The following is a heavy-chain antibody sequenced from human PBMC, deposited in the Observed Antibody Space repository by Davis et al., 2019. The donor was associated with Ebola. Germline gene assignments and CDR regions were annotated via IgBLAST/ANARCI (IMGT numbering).Heavy chain of an antibody. V-gene: IGHV1-46*01. CDR3: AREGGRYYVSSGYVFDI. CDR2: INPITGGT. CDR1: GYRFTSYY. Sequence: ASVTVSCKASGYRFTSYYMHWVRQAPGQGLEWMGIINPITGGTSYAQNFQVRVNMTRDTSTSTVYMELSSLRSEDTAVYYCAREGGRYYVSSGYVFDIWGQGTMAKVSS. D-gene: IGHD3-22*01. J-gene: IGHJ3*02.